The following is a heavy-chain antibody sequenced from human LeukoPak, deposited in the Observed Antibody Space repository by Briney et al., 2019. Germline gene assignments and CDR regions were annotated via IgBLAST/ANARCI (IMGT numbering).Heavy chain of an antibody. CDR1: SFTFSIYG. CDR2: ISHDGTKK. D-gene: IGHD6-6*01. V-gene: IGHV3-30*18. Sequence: GGSLRLSCAASSFTFSIYGMQWVRQAPGKGLEWVAVISHDGTKKYYADSVKGRFTISRDNSENTLYLQMNSLKPEDTALYYCANSPEARLAARYYYYGMDVWGQGTTVTVSS. J-gene: IGHJ6*02. CDR3: ANSPEARLAARYYYYGMDV.